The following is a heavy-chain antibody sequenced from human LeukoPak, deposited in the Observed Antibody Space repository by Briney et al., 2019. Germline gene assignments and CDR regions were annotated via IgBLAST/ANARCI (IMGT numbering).Heavy chain of an antibody. CDR2: ISYSSSYI. Sequence: GGSLRLSCGASGFTFSTYGMSWVRQAPGKGLEWVSCISYSSSYIYYADSVKGRFTISRDNAKNSLSLQLNSLRAEDTAVYYCARGGNYDFVGYWGQGTLVTVSS. J-gene: IGHJ4*02. V-gene: IGHV3-21*01. CDR1: GFTFSTYG. D-gene: IGHD1-26*01. CDR3: ARGGNYDFVGY.